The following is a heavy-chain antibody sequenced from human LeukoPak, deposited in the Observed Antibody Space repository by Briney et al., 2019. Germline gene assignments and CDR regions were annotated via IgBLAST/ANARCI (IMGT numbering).Heavy chain of an antibody. V-gene: IGHV4-34*01. CDR3: ARNFDL. CDR1: GGSLSGHY. J-gene: IGHJ2*01. CDR2: ISHGGST. Sequence: KSSEPLSLTCAAYGGSLSGHYWSWIRQPPGKGLEWIGEISHGGSTKYNPSLKSRVTISVDTSRNQFSLKLSSVTAADTAVYYCARNFDLWGRGTLVTVSS.